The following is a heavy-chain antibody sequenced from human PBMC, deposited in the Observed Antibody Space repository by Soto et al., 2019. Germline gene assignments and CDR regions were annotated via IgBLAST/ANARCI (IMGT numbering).Heavy chain of an antibody. V-gene: IGHV4-30-4*01. Sequence: QVQLQESGPGLVKPSQTLSLTCTVSGGSISSGDYYWSWIRQPPGKGLEWIGYIYYSGSTYYNPSLKSRVTISVDKSKNQFSLKPCSVTAADTAVYYCARDEMTTVTFDYWGQGTLVTVSS. D-gene: IGHD4-17*01. CDR3: ARDEMTTVTFDY. J-gene: IGHJ4*02. CDR1: GGSISSGDYY. CDR2: IYYSGST.